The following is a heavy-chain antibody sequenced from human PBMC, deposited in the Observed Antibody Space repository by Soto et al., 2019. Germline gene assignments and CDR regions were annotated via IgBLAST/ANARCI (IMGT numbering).Heavy chain of an antibody. V-gene: IGHV4-39*01. CDR2: IYDRGST. CDR1: GGSISSSSYY. J-gene: IGHJ4*02. CDR3: ARHGYTSGRTYFDY. D-gene: IGHD6-19*01. Sequence: PSETLSLTCTVSGGSISSSSYYWGWIRQPPGKGLEWIGSIYDRGSTYSNPSLKSRLTTSLDTSKNQFSLKLTSVTAADTAVYYCARHGYTSGRTYFDYWGQGTLVTVSS.